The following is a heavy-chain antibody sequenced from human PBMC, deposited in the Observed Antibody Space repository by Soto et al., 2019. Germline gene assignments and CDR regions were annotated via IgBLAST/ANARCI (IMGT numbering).Heavy chain of an antibody. CDR2: ISSSGSTI. J-gene: IGHJ5*02. D-gene: IGHD4-17*01. CDR3: ARHYGDTVTTSEIDP. Sequence: GGSLRLSCAASGFTFSDYYMSWIRQAPGKGLEWVSYISSSGSTIYYADSVKGRFTISRDNAKNSLYLQMNSLRAEDTAVYYCARHYGDTVTTSEIDPWGQGTLVTVSS. CDR1: GFTFSDYY. V-gene: IGHV3-11*01.